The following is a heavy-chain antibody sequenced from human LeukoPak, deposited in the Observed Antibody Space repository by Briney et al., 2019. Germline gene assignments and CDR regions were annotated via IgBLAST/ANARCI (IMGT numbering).Heavy chain of an antibody. V-gene: IGHV3-30*02. D-gene: IGHD2-21*01. CDR3: AKIMLRVRQGDLDI. J-gene: IGHJ3*02. CDR2: IRYDGSNK. Sequence: GGSLRLSCAASGFTFSSYGMHWVRQAPGKGLEWVAFIRYDGSNKFYADSVKGRFTISRDDSKKTVFLQMSSLRTEDTAMYYCAKIMLRVRQGDLDIWGQGTMVIVSS. CDR1: GFTFSSYG.